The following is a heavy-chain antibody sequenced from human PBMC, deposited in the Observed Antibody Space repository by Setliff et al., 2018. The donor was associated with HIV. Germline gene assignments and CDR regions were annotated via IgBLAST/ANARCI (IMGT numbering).Heavy chain of an antibody. CDR2: IYYSGST. CDR3: ARIFGDQGYYYGMDV. D-gene: IGHD3-3*01. V-gene: IGHV4-59*01. J-gene: IGHJ6*02. Sequence: SETLSLTCTVSGGSISSYYWSWIRQPPGKGLEWIGYIYYSGSTNYNPSLKSRVTISVDTSKNQLSLKLSSVIAADTAVYYCARIFGDQGYYYGMDVWGQGTTVTVSS. CDR1: GGSISSYY.